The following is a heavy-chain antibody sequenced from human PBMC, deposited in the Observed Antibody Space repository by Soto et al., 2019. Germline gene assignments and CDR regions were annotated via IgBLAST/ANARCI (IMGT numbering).Heavy chain of an antibody. CDR3: GRDGVVMDYYYYAMDV. D-gene: IGHD3-3*01. J-gene: IGHJ6*02. V-gene: IGHV4-59*13. CDR2: IYYSGTT. CDR1: GGSISSDY. Sequence: SETLSLTCAVPGGSISSDYWSWIRRPPGQGLEWIGDIYYSGTTNYNPSLKSRVTLSVDTSKNQFSLKLSSVTAADTAVYYCGRDGVVMDYYYYAMDVWGQRTTVTVSS.